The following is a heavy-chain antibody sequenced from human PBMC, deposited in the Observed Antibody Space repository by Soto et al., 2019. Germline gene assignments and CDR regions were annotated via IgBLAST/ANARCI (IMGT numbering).Heavy chain of an antibody. CDR2: LSHGGAYT. V-gene: IGHV3-23*01. CDR1: GFSFSTYS. J-gene: IGHJ4*02. D-gene: IGHD4-17*01. Sequence: EVQLLESGGGLVQPGGSLRLSCAASGFSFSTYSMAWVRQAPGKGPEWVSGLSHGGAYTFYADSVKGRFTISVDISQNTVYLQMTSLRTEDTAVYYCAKWSGYGDAWGQGKLVSVSS. CDR3: AKWSGYGDA.